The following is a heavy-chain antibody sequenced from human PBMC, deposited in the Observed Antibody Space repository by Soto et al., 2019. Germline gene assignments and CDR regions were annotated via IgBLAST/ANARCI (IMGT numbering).Heavy chain of an antibody. D-gene: IGHD3-9*01. Sequence: SETLSLTCTVSGGSISAYYWSWIRQPPGKGLEWVGYIYYSGSTNYNPSLKSRVTISVDTSKNQFSLKLSSVTAADTAMYYCTRHESPIIARYFDYWGQGNLVT. CDR3: TRHESPIIARYFDY. CDR2: IYYSGST. V-gene: IGHV4-59*08. J-gene: IGHJ4*02. CDR1: GGSISAYY.